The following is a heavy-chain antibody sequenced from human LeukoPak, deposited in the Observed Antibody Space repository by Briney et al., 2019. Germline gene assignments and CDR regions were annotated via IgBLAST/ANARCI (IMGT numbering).Heavy chain of an antibody. V-gene: IGHV3-53*01. CDR2: IYSGGST. CDR3: ARDGGYCSGGSCLYYYGMDV. D-gene: IGHD2-15*01. CDR1: GFTVSSNY. J-gene: IGHJ6*02. Sequence: GGSLRLSCAASGFTVSSNYMSWVRQAPGKGLEWVSVIYSGGSTYYADSVKGRFTISRDNSKNTLYLQMNSLRAEDTAVYYCARDGGYCSGGSCLYYYGMDVWGQGTTVTVSS.